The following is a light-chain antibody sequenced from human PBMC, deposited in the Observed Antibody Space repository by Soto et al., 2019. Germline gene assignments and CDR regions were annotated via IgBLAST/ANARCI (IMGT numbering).Light chain of an antibody. CDR2: EVS. Sequence: QSALTQPASVSGSPGQTITISCTGTSSDVGGYAYVSWYQQYPGKVPKLVISEVSNRPSEVSHRFSGSRSGNTASLTISGLQAEDEADYHCSSYTSSTTPVFGGGTKLTV. V-gene: IGLV2-14*01. J-gene: IGLJ2*01. CDR3: SSYTSSTTPV. CDR1: SSDVGGYAY.